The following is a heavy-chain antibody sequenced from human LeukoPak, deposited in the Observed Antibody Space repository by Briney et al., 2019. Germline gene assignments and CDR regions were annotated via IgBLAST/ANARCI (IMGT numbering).Heavy chain of an antibody. V-gene: IGHV1-69*04. CDR2: IIPILGIA. CDR3: ARSSRGDYVDY. J-gene: IGHJ4*02. D-gene: IGHD4-17*01. CDR1: GGTFSSYA. Sequence: SVKVSCKASGGTFSSYAISWVRQAPGQGLEWMGRIIPILGIANYAQKFQGRVTITADKSTSTAYMELSSLRSEDTAVYYCARSSRGDYVDYWGQGTLVTVSS.